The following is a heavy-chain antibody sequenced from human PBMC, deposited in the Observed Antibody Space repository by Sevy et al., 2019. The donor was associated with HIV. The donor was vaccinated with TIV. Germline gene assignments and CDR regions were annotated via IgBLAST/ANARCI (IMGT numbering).Heavy chain of an antibody. J-gene: IGHJ2*01. Sequence: GESLKISCVASGFTFTDYDMHWVRQGSGRGLEWVSGISPVDDTNYPDFLKGRFTISRENAKKALFLQINSLRAEDTAVYYCVRAGGTFDSYWYFDLWGRGTLVTVSS. CDR3: VRAGGTFDSYWYFDL. CDR2: ISPVDDT. D-gene: IGHD1-26*01. CDR1: GFTFTDYD. V-gene: IGHV3-13*01.